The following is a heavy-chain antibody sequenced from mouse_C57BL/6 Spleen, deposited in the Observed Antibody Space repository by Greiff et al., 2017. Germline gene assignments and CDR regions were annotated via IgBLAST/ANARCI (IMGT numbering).Heavy chain of an antibody. CDR3: ARHGFYYDYDDGYYFDY. Sequence: QVQLQQSGAELVKPGASVKLSCKASGYTFTEYTIHWVKQRSGQGLEWIGWFYPGSGSIKYNEKFKDKATLTADKSSSTDYMELSRLTSEDSAVYFCARHGFYYDYDDGYYFDYWGQGTTLTVSS. D-gene: IGHD2-4*01. CDR1: GYTFTEYT. J-gene: IGHJ2*01. V-gene: IGHV1-62-2*01. CDR2: FYPGSGSI.